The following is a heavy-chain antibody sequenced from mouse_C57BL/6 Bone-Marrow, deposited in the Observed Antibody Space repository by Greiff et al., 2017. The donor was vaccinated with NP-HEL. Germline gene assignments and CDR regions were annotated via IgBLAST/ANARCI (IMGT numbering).Heavy chain of an antibody. Sequence: EVKLQESGPELVKPGASVKMSCKASGYTFTDYNMHWVKQSHGKSLEWIGYINPNNGGTSYNQKFKGKATLTVNKSSSTAYMELRSLTSEDSAVYYCSRSLYGNSFYAMDYWGQGTSVTVSS. CDR1: GYTFTDYN. V-gene: IGHV1-22*01. D-gene: IGHD2-1*01. CDR3: SRSLYGNSFYAMDY. CDR2: INPNNGGT. J-gene: IGHJ4*01.